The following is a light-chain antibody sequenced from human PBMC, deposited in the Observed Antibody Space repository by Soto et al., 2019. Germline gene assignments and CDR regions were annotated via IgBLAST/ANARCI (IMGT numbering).Light chain of an antibody. Sequence: EIVMTQSPATLSVSPGGRVTRSCRASQSAISNLAWYQQKPGQTPRLLIYDASTRATDIPARFSGSGSGTDFTLTISSLLSEDFAVYYCHQYYKWPLTFGGGTKVDIK. J-gene: IGKJ4*01. CDR2: DAS. CDR1: QSAISN. CDR3: HQYYKWPLT. V-gene: IGKV3-15*01.